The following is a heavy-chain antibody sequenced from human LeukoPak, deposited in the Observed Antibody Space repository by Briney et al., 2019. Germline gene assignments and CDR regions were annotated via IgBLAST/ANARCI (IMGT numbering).Heavy chain of an antibody. CDR3: ARDQGAYCSGGSCYSRVYRWFDP. CDR2: IYYSGST. V-gene: IGHV4-59*01. D-gene: IGHD2-15*01. CDR1: GGSISSYY. J-gene: IGHJ5*02. Sequence: KPSETLSLTCTVSGGSISSYYWSWIRQPPGKGLEWIGYIYYSGSTNYNPSLKSRVTISVDTSKNQFSLKLSSVTAADTAVYYCARDQGAYCSGGSCYSRVYRWFDPGGQGTLVTVSS.